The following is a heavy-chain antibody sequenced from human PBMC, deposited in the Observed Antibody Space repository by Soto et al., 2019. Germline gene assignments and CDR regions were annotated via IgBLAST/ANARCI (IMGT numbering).Heavy chain of an antibody. J-gene: IGHJ6*02. Sequence: PSETLSLTCTVSGGSISSGDYYWSWIRQPPGKGLEWIGYIYYSGSTYYNPSLKSRVTISVDTSKNQFSLKLSSVTAADTAVYYCARAAAAGTHYYYGMDVWGQGTTVTSP. D-gene: IGHD6-13*01. CDR2: IYYSGST. V-gene: IGHV4-30-4*01. CDR1: GGSISSGDYY. CDR3: ARAAAAGTHYYYGMDV.